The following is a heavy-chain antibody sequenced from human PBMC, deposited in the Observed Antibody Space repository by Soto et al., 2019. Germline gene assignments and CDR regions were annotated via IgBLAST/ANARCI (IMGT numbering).Heavy chain of an antibody. Sequence: EVQLLESGGALVQPGGSLRLSCAASGFTFSNHAMNWVRQAPGKGLELVPTISDSGSTYYAGSVKGRFTIARDNPKNTPYVQMNSLRAEDTAVYYCARAPGGPYCTSTSRLYFFDHWGQGPLVIVSS. CDR3: ARAPGGPYCTSTSRLYFFDH. J-gene: IGHJ4*02. V-gene: IGHV3-23*01. CDR1: GFTFSNHA. CDR2: ISDSGST. D-gene: IGHD2-2*01.